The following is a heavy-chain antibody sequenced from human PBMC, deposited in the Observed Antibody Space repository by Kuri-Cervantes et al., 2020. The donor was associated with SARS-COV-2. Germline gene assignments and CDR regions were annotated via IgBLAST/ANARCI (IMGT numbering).Heavy chain of an antibody. CDR2: ISYDGSNK. V-gene: IGHV3-30*04. CDR3: ARDREITIFGVVTFNWFDP. CDR1: GFTFSSYA. J-gene: IGHJ5*02. Sequence: GGSLRLSCAASGFTFSSYAMHWVRQAPGKGLEWVAVISYDGSNKYYADSVKGRFTISRDNSKNTLYLQMNSLRAEDTAVYYCARDREITIFGVVTFNWFDPWGQGTLVTFSS. D-gene: IGHD3-3*01.